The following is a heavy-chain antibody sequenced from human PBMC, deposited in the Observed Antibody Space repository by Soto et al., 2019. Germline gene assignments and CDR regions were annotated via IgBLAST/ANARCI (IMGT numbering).Heavy chain of an antibody. D-gene: IGHD3-9*01. CDR1: GFTFSSYA. CDR3: AGGSGLRYFDWLWDRLNCFAY. J-gene: IGHJ4*02. CDR2: ISYDVSNK. Sequence: GGSLRLSCAASGFTFSSYAMHWVRQAPGKGLEWVAVISYDVSNKYYADSVKGRFTISRDNSKNTLYLQMNSLRAEDTAVYYCAGGSGLRYFDWLWDRLNCFAYWGQGTLVTVS. V-gene: IGHV3-30-3*01.